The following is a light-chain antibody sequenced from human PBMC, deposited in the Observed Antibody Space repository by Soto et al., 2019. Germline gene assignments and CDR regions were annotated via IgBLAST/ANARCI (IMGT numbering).Light chain of an antibody. CDR2: DAS. V-gene: IGKV3-20*01. Sequence: EIVLTQSPATLSLSPGERATLSCRASQSVPSCYLAWYQQRPGQARSLLIYDASRRATGIPDRFSGSESGTDFTLTISSLEPEDFAVYYCHQYAWSPLTFGQGTRLEIK. CDR1: QSVPSCY. J-gene: IGKJ5*01. CDR3: HQYAWSPLT.